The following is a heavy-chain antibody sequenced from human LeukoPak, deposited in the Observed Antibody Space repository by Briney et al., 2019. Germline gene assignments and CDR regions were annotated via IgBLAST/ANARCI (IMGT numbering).Heavy chain of an antibody. Sequence: PGGSLILSCAASGFTFSNAWMSWARQAPGKGLEWVGRIKSKTDGGTTNYAAPVKGRFTISRDDSKNTLYLQMNSLKTEDTAVYYCTTSDCSSTSCYRVRFDYWGQGTLVTVSS. CDR3: TTSDCSSTSCYRVRFDY. D-gene: IGHD2-2*02. CDR2: IKSKTDGGTT. V-gene: IGHV3-15*01. J-gene: IGHJ4*02. CDR1: GFTFSNAW.